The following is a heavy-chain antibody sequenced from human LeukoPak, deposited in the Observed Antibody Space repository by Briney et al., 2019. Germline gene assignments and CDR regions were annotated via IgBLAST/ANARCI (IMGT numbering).Heavy chain of an antibody. V-gene: IGHV1-2*02. CDR2: INPDSGGT. D-gene: IGHD3-22*01. CDR1: GYTFTAYY. Sequence: ASVKVSCKVSGYTFTAYYMDWVRQAPGQGLGWMGWINPDSGGTNYAQKFQGRVTMTRDTSISTAYMGLSRLRSDDTAVYYCARGQVGYYYDSSGYYLSGVYFDYWGQGTLVTVSS. J-gene: IGHJ4*02. CDR3: ARGQVGYYYDSSGYYLSGVYFDY.